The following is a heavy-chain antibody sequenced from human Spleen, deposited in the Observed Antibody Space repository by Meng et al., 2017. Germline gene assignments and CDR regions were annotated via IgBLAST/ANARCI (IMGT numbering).Heavy chain of an antibody. Sequence: GGSLRLSCVVSGFTFSPSWMSWVRQAPGKGLEWVANINQDGSAKYYLDSVKGRFTISRDNAKSSVFLQMNSLTAEDTGVYYCAKDRPGSGWCVDYWGQGTLVTVSS. CDR1: GFTFSPSW. CDR2: INQDGSAK. D-gene: IGHD6-19*01. J-gene: IGHJ4*02. CDR3: AKDRPGSGWCVDY. V-gene: IGHV3-7*01.